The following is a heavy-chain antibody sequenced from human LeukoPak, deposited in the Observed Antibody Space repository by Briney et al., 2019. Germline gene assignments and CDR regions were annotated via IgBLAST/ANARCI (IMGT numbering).Heavy chain of an antibody. CDR2: ISGSGGST. Sequence: GGSLRLSCAASGFTFSSYSMNWVRQAPGKGLEWVSAISGSGGSTYYADSVKGRFTISRDNSKNTLYLQMNSLRAEDTAVYYCAKCNSGSYGWFDPWGQGTLVTVSS. D-gene: IGHD1-26*01. CDR1: GFTFSSYS. V-gene: IGHV3-23*01. CDR3: AKCNSGSYGWFDP. J-gene: IGHJ5*02.